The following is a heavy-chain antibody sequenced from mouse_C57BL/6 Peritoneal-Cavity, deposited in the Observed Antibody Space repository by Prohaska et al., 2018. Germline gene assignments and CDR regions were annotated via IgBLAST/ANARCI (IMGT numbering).Heavy chain of an antibody. CDR1: GFTFSGFW. D-gene: IGHD2-1*01. J-gene: IGHJ1*03. Sequence: EVQLLETGGGLVQPGGSRGLSCEGSGFTFSGFWMRWVRQTPGKTLEWIGDINSDGIAINYAPSIKDRFTIFRDNDKSTLYLQMSNVRSEDTATYFCMRYGNYWYVDVWGTGTTVTVSS. V-gene: IGHV11-2*01. CDR2: INSDGIAI. CDR3: MRYGNYWYVDV.